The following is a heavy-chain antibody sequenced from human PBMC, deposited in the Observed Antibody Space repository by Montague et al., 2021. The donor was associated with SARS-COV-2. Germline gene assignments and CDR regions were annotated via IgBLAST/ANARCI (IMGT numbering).Heavy chain of an antibody. CDR3: ARTLTTVTSDYFDY. Sequence: SRSLSLSASGFPFSSYSMNWVRQAPGKGLEWVSSISSSSSYIYYADSVKDRFTISRDNAKNSLYLQMNSLRAEDTAVYYCARTLTTVTSDYFDYWGQGTLVTVSS. J-gene: IGHJ4*02. CDR2: ISSSSSYI. D-gene: IGHD4-17*01. CDR1: GFPFSSYS. V-gene: IGHV3-21*01.